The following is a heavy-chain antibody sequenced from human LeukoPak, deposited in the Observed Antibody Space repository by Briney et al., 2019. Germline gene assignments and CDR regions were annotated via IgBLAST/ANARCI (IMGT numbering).Heavy chain of an antibody. CDR2: FDPEDGET. Sequence: PSASVKVSCKVSGYTLTELSMHWVRQAPGKGLEWMGGFDPEDGETIYAQKFQGRVTMTEDTSTDTAYMELSSLRSEDTAVYYCATKVLRSGYTYGFGNYWGQGTLVTVSS. J-gene: IGHJ4*02. V-gene: IGHV1-24*01. D-gene: IGHD5-18*01. CDR1: GYTLTELS. CDR3: ATKVLRSGYTYGFGNY.